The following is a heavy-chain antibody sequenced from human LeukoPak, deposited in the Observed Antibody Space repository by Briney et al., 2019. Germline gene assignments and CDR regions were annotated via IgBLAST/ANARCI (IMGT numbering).Heavy chain of an antibody. D-gene: IGHD1-14*01. Sequence: GGSLRLSCAASGFTFSSYEMNWVRQAPGKGLEWVSYISSSGSTKYYADSVKGRFTISRDSAKNSLYLQMNSLRAEDTAVYYCASDVGTITGAFYIWGQGTMVTVSS. CDR2: ISSSGSTK. V-gene: IGHV3-48*03. CDR3: ASDVGTITGAFYI. J-gene: IGHJ3*02. CDR1: GFTFSSYE.